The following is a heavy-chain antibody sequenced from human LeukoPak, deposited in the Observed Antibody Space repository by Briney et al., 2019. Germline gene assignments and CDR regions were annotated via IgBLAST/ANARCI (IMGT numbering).Heavy chain of an antibody. V-gene: IGHV4-34*01. CDR1: GGSFSGYY. Sequence: SETLSLTCAVYGGSFSGYYWSWIRQPPGKGLEWIGEINHSGSTNYNPSLKSRVTISVDTSKNQFSLKLSSVTAADTAVYYCPRGGYSYVDYWGQGTLVTVSS. CDR2: INHSGST. J-gene: IGHJ4*02. CDR3: PRGGYSYVDY. D-gene: IGHD5-18*01.